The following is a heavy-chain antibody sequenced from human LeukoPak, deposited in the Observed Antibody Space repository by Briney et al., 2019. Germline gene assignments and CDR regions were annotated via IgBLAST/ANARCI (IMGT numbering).Heavy chain of an antibody. Sequence: GGSLRLSCAASGFTFSDYYMTGIPEAPGGGLEWGSSISTRRSYTNYADSVKGRFTIYRDNAKNSLYMQMNRLRAEDTGVYYCARLPAYSGSLGYFAYWGQGTLVTVSS. CDR1: GFTFSDYY. CDR3: ARLPAYSGSLGYFAY. CDR2: ISTRRSYT. J-gene: IGHJ4*02. V-gene: IGHV3-11*03. D-gene: IGHD1-26*01.